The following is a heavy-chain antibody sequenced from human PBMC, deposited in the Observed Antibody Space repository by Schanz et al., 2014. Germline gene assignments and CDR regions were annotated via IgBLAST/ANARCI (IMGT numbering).Heavy chain of an antibody. D-gene: IGHD6-13*01. V-gene: IGHV1-18*04. CDR2: IGGSDGNT. J-gene: IGHJ3*02. CDR3: ARNIIATARAYDI. CDR1: GYTFTSYG. Sequence: QVQLVQSGAEVKKPGASVKVSCKASGYTFTSYGVSWVRRAPGQGLEWMGWIGGSDGNTNFAQKFQGRVTMTTDTSTSTAYMELRSLRSDDTAVYYCARNIIATARAYDIWGQGTMVTVSS.